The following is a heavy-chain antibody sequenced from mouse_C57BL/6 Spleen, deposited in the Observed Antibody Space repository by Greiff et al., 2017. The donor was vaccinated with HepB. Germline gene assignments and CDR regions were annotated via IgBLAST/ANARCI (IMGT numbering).Heavy chain of an antibody. CDR3: ARPFSEGDLDY. CDR1: GFNFKGYC. CDR2: IDPEDGET. V-gene: IGHV14-2*01. D-gene: IGHD2-13*01. J-gene: IGHJ2*01. Sequence: EVQLQQSGAELVMPGASVKLSCTASGFNFKGYCMHWVKQRTEQGLEWIGRIDPEDGETNYTPKFKGKSTMTADTSSNTAYMQLSSLTSEDAAVYYCARPFSEGDLDYWGQGTTLTVSS.